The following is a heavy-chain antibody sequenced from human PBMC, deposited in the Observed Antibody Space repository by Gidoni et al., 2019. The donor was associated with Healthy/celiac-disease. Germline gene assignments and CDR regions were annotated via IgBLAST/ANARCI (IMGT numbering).Heavy chain of an antibody. Sequence: QVQLQQWGAGLLKPSETLSLTCAVYGGSFRGYYWSWIRQPPGKGLQWIGEINHSGSTNYNPSLKSRVTISVDTSKNQFSLKLSSVTAADTAVYYCARGRPRRDGYNRYYFDYWGQGTLVTVSS. CDR2: INHSGST. J-gene: IGHJ4*02. D-gene: IGHD5-12*01. CDR1: GGSFRGYY. V-gene: IGHV4-34*01. CDR3: ARGRPRRDGYNRYYFDY.